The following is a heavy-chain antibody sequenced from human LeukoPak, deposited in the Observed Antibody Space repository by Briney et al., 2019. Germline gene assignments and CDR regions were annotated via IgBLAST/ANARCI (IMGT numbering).Heavy chain of an antibody. CDR1: GGSFSGYY. D-gene: IGHD2-2*01. V-gene: IGHV4-34*01. Sequence: PSETLSLTCAVYGGSFSGYYWSWIRQPPGKGLEWIGEINHSGSTNYNPSLKSRVTISVDTSKNQFSLKLSSVTAADTAVYYCARVTRYCSSTSCPLPFDYWGQGTLVTVSS. J-gene: IGHJ4*02. CDR2: INHSGST. CDR3: ARVTRYCSSTSCPLPFDY.